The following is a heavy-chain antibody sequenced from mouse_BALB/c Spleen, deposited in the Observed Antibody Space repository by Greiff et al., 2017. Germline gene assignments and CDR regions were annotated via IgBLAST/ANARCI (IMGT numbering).Heavy chain of an antibody. Sequence: VQLQQSGAELARPGASVKLSCKASGYTFTSYWMQWVKQRPGQGLEWIGAIYPGDGDTRYTQKFKGKATLTADKSSSTAYMQLSSLASEDSAVYYCARKMGLRYAMDYWGQGTSVTVSP. D-gene: IGHD2-4*01. CDR3: ARKMGLRYAMDY. J-gene: IGHJ4*01. V-gene: IGHV1-87*01. CDR2: IYPGDGDT. CDR1: GYTFTSYW.